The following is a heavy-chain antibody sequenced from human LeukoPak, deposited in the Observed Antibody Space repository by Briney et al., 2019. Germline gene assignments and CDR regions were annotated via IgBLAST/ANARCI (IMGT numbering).Heavy chain of an antibody. D-gene: IGHD3-22*01. J-gene: IGHJ6*01. CDR1: GGSIYSYY. V-gene: IGHV4-59*01. Sequence: SETLSLTCSVSGGSIYSYYGSWIRQPPGKGLEWIGYIYYTGSTNSNPSLKSRVTISIDTSKNQFSLKLTSVTAADTAVYYCARSYDSSGYYFYGMDVWGQGTTVTVFS. CDR2: IYYTGST. CDR3: ARSYDSSGYYFYGMDV.